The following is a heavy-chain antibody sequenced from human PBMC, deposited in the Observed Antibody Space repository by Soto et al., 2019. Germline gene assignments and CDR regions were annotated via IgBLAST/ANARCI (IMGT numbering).Heavy chain of an antibody. CDR1: GFTFSTYW. V-gene: IGHV3-7*04. D-gene: IGHD6-13*01. Sequence: EVQLVESGGGLVQPGGSLTLSCAASGFTFSTYWMSWVRQAPGKGLEWVANIKPDGSGKYYVDSVKGRFTISRDNAKNSLFLQMNSLRAEDTAVYYCARDSAIATAGSDYWGQGTLVTVSS. CDR3: ARDSAIATAGSDY. CDR2: IKPDGSGK. J-gene: IGHJ4*02.